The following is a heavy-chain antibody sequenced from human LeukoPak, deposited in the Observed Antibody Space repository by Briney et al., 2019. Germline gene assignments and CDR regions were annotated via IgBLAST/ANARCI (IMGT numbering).Heavy chain of an antibody. CDR1: GYSYSSFL. Sequence: ESLKLSFQGSGYSYSSFLTDLVPQIPGKGLEWMGFIYVGDSNIRYSPSFKGQVTIAVDKTISTSYLQWSSLKASDAVIYCGARHGNSYGLSFDNWGQGALVTVSS. D-gene: IGHD5-18*01. V-gene: IGHV5-51*01. CDR3: ARHGNSYGLSFDN. CDR2: IYVGDSNI. J-gene: IGHJ4*02.